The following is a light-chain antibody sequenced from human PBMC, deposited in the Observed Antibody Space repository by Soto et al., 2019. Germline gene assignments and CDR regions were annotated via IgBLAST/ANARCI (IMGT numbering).Light chain of an antibody. V-gene: IGLV2-14*01. CDR1: SSDVGTYKY. CDR3: SSFTSSSTLV. Sequence: QSALTQPASVSGSPGQSITISCTGSSSDVGTYKYVSWYQQRPGKAPKLMIFEVSNRPSGVSNRFSGSKSGNTASLTISGLQAEDEADYYCSSFTSSSTLVFGGGTKLTVL. J-gene: IGLJ2*01. CDR2: EVS.